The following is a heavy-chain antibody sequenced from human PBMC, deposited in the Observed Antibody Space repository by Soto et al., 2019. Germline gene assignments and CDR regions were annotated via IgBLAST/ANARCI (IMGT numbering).Heavy chain of an antibody. Sequence: QVQLVQSGAEVKKPGSSVKVSCKASGGTFSSYAISWVRQAPGQGLEWMGGIIPIFGTANYAQKFQGRVTVSGEESTSTAYMELSSLRSEDTAVYYCARVGIVVVPAAPPVHWFDPWGQGTLVTVSS. J-gene: IGHJ5*02. CDR2: IIPIFGTA. V-gene: IGHV1-69*01. D-gene: IGHD2-2*01. CDR3: ARVGIVVVPAAPPVHWFDP. CDR1: GGTFSSYA.